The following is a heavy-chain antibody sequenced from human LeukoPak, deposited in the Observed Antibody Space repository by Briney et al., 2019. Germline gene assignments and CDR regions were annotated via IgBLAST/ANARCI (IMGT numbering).Heavy chain of an antibody. Sequence: PSGTLSLTCTVSGASISSSYWSWVRQPQGKRLEWIGFIYYSGSTNSNPSLKSRVTISADTSKNQFSLKLSSVTAADTAVYYCVRGNYDNRGYSNAFDIWGQGAMVTVSS. D-gene: IGHD3-22*01. CDR2: IYYSGST. J-gene: IGHJ3*02. CDR1: GASISSSY. V-gene: IGHV4-59*12. CDR3: VRGNYDNRGYSNAFDI.